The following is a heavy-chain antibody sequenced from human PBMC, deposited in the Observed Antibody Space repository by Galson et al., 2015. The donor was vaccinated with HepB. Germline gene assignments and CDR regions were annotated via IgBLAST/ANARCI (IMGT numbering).Heavy chain of an antibody. CDR1: GFTFSSYW. V-gene: IGHV3-74*01. J-gene: IGHJ3*02. Sequence: SLRLSCAASGFTFSSYWMHWVRQAPGKGLVWVSRINSDGSGTRYADSVKGRFTISRDNAKNTLYLQMDSLRAEDTAVYYCARVGFPPGAVDIWGQGTMVTVPS. D-gene: IGHD3-10*01. CDR2: INSDGSGT. CDR3: ARVGFPPGAVDI.